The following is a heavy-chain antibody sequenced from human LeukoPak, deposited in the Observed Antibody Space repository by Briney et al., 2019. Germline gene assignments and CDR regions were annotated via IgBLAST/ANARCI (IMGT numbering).Heavy chain of an antibody. CDR3: ATYYSDTSARD. J-gene: IGHJ4*02. CDR2: IHPNSGGT. D-gene: IGHD3-22*01. CDR1: GHTFTAYY. V-gene: IGHV1-2*02. Sequence: ASVKVSFKASGHTFTAYYMFWDRPAPGQGVEWIGCIHPNSGGTNYAPKFQGRVTMTRDTTISTAYMELSGLTSDDTAVYFCATYYSDTSARDWGQGTLVTVSS.